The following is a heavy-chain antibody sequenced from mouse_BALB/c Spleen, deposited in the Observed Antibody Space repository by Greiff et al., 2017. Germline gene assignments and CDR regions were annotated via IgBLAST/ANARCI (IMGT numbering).Heavy chain of an antibody. CDR3: ARSLRLSGAMDY. V-gene: IGHV5-6-3*01. CDR2: INSNGGIT. D-gene: IGHD1-2*01. Sequence: EVKLVESGGGLVQPGGSLKLSCAASGFTFSSYGMSWVRQTPDKRLELVATINSNGGITYYPDSVKGRFTISRDNAKNTLYLQMSSLKSEDTAMYYCARSLRLSGAMDYWGQGTSVTVSS. CDR1: GFTFSSYG. J-gene: IGHJ4*01.